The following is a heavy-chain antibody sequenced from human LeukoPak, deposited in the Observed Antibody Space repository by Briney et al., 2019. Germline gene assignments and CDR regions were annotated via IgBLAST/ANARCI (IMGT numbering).Heavy chain of an antibody. CDR2: ISHDGTKK. J-gene: IGHJ4*02. CDR1: FSAHG. V-gene: IGHV3-30*18. Sequence: GGSLRLSCVVSFSAHGMHWVRQAPGKGLEWVAFISHDGTKKNYAESVKGRFAISRDNSKNTLYLQMESLTVEDTAVYFCVKGGWWADYWGQGTPVTVSS. CDR3: VKGGWWADY. D-gene: IGHD2-15*01.